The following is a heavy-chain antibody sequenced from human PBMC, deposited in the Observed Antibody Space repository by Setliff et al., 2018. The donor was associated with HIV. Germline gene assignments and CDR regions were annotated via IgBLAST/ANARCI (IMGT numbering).Heavy chain of an antibody. CDR2: IYYSGST. CDR3: ARSIAAPLGDY. J-gene: IGHJ4*02. V-gene: IGHV4-39*07. CDR1: GGSISSGSYY. Sequence: PSETLSLTCTVSGGSISSGSYYWSWIRQPPGKGLEWIGSIYYSGSTYYNPSLKSRVTISVDTSKNQFSLKLSSVTAADTAVYHCARSIAAPLGDYWGQGTQVTVSS. D-gene: IGHD6-6*01.